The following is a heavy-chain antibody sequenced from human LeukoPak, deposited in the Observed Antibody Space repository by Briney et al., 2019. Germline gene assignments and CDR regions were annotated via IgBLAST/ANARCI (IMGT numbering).Heavy chain of an antibody. Sequence: GGSLRLSCAASGFTFSSYAMHWVRQAPGKGLEWGAVISYDGSNKYYADSVKGRFTISRDNSKNTLYLQMNSLRAEDTAVYYCARDGRGDYYDSSGRLDYWGQGTLVTVSS. CDR1: GFTFSSYA. CDR3: ARDGRGDYYDSSGRLDY. J-gene: IGHJ4*02. V-gene: IGHV3-30-3*01. D-gene: IGHD3-22*01. CDR2: ISYDGSNK.